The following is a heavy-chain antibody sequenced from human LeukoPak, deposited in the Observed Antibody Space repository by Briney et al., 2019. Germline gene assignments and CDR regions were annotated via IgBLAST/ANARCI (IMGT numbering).Heavy chain of an antibody. CDR2: ISGSGDST. Sequence: PGGSLRLSCVASGFTFSNYGMSWVRQAPEKGLEWVSAISGSGDSTYYADSVEGRFTISRDNSKNTLYLQMNSLRDEDTAVYYCAAPNGGSLPFDSWGQGTLVTVSS. D-gene: IGHD7-27*01. J-gene: IGHJ4*02. V-gene: IGHV3-23*01. CDR3: AAPNGGSLPFDS. CDR1: GFTFSNYG.